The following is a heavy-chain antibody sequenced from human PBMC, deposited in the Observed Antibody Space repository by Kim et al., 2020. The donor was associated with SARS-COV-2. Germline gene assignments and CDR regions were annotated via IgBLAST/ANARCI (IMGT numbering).Heavy chain of an antibody. Sequence: SETLSLTCAVSGGSISSSNWWSWVRQPPGKGLEWIGEIYHSGSTNYNPSLKSRVTISVDKSKNQFSLKLSSVTAADTAVYYCATSLRELFIEFDYWGQGTLVTVSS. J-gene: IGHJ4*02. D-gene: IGHD3-10*01. V-gene: IGHV4-4*02. CDR3: ATSLRELFIEFDY. CDR2: IYHSGST. CDR1: GGSISSSNW.